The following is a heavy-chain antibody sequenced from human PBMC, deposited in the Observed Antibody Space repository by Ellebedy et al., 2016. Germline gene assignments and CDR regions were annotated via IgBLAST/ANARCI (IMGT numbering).Heavy chain of an antibody. CDR3: ARHGGGDCFSCRGFDL. V-gene: IGHV4-59*08. D-gene: IGHD2-21*02. CDR1: GGSISSDY. J-gene: IGHJ3*01. Sequence: SETLSLTCTVSGGSISSDYWSWIRQPPGKGLEWIGYIYYNGNTNYNPSLKSRVTISVDTSKTQFSLKLSSVTAADTAVYYCARHGGGDCFSCRGFDLWGQGTMVTVSS. CDR2: IYYNGNT.